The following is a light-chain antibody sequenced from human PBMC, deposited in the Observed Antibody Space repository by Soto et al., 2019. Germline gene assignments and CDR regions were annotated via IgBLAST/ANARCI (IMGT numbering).Light chain of an antibody. Sequence: DIQMTQSPSTLSASVGDRVTITCRASQSISSWLAWYQQKPGKAPKLLIYDASSLESGVPSRFSGSGSGKEIHFNIRRLQPGEFGTYYCQQYNSYSGTFGQGTKVDIK. CDR2: DAS. J-gene: IGKJ1*01. CDR1: QSISSW. V-gene: IGKV1-5*01. CDR3: QQYNSYSGT.